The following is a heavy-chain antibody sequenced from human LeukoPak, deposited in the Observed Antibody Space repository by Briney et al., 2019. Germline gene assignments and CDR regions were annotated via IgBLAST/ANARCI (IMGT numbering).Heavy chain of an antibody. Sequence: SETLSLTCAVYGGSFSGYYWSWIRQPPGKGLEWIGEINHSGSTNYNPSLKSRVTISVDTSKNQFSLKLSSVTAADTAVYYCARGGGYWGQGTLVTVSS. CDR1: GGSFSGYY. V-gene: IGHV4-34*01. CDR3: ARGGGY. J-gene: IGHJ4*02. D-gene: IGHD3-16*01. CDR2: INHSGST.